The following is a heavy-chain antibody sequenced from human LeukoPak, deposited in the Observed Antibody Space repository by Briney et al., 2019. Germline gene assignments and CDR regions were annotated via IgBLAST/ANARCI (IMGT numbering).Heavy chain of an antibody. CDR2: NYPGDSDT. D-gene: IGHD3-3*01. CDR1: GYIFTSYW. V-gene: IGHV5-51*01. J-gene: IGHJ4*02. Sequence: GESLKTSSKGSGYIFTSYWSGWVRQTPGKGLGWVGINYPGDSDTRSSPPFQGQVTISADKSISTAYLQWSSLKASDTAMYYCARSDYDFWSGYYPLFDYWGQGTLVTVSS. CDR3: ARSDYDFWSGYYPLFDY.